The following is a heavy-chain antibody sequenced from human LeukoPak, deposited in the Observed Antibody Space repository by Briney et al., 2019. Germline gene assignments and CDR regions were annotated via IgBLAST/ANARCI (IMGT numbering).Heavy chain of an antibody. CDR1: GFTLSSNY. CDR2: IYSGGRT. CDR3: ARGPDDYGDYVHDY. J-gene: IGHJ4*02. Sequence: PGGSLRLSCAASGFTLSSNYMSWGRQGPGKGVEWGSVIYSGGRTYYTDCVKGRCTISRENSKNTTYFQMKSMRAEDTAVYYCARGPDDYGDYVHDYWGQGTLVTVSS. D-gene: IGHD4-17*01. V-gene: IGHV3-66*01.